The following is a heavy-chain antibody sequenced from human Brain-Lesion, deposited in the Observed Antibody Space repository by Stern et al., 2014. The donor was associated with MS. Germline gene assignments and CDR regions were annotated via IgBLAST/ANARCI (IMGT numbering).Heavy chain of an antibody. Sequence: VQLVESGPGLVKPSQTLSLSCTVSGGSISSGGYYRSWIRQPAGKGLEWIGRIFNSGSTSYNPSLKSRVTLSINTSKNQFSPRLNSMTAADTAVYYCARGRVVPGFQYYATDVWGQGTTVIVSS. V-gene: IGHV4-61*02. CDR1: GGSISSGGYY. J-gene: IGHJ6*02. CDR2: IFNSGST. CDR3: ARGRVVPGFQYYATDV. D-gene: IGHD2-2*01.